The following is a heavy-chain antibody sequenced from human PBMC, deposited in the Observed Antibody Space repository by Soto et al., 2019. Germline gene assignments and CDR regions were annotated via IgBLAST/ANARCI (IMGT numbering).Heavy chain of an antibody. V-gene: IGHV1-3*05. J-gene: IGHJ4*02. CDR2: INAGNGNT. CDR1: GYTFTSYA. CDR3: ARSIVVVTALAY. D-gene: IGHD2-21*02. Sequence: QVQLVQSGAEEKKPGASVKDSCKASGYTFTSYAMHSVRQAPGQRLEWMGWINAGNGNTKYSQKFQARVTISGDTPAGTAYMELSSLRAEGTAVYYCARSIVVVTALAYWGQGTLVTVSS.